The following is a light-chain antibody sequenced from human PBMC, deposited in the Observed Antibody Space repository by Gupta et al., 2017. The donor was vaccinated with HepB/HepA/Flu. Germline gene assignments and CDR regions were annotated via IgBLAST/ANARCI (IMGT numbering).Light chain of an antibody. J-gene: IGLJ2*01. CDR3: AAWDDSLSAVV. CDR1: SSSFGGNY. Sequence: QSVLTQPPSASGTPGQRVTFSCSGSSSSFGGNYVYWYQQLPGTAPKLLIYRNNQRPSGVPDRFSGSKSGTSASLAISRLRSEDEADYYCAAWDDSLSAVVFGGGTKLTV. V-gene: IGLV1-47*01. CDR2: RNN.